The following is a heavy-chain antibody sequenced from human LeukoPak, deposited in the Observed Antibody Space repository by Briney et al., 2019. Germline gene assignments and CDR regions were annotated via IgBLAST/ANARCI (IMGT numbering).Heavy chain of an antibody. CDR1: GGIFSSYT. J-gene: IGHJ5*02. Sequence: ASVKVSCKASGGIFSSYTISWVRQAPGQGLEWMGRIIPILDIANYAQKFQGRVTITADKSTSTAYMELRSLRSDDTAVYYCARYPLVVHNWFDPWGQGTLVTVSS. V-gene: IGHV1-69*02. CDR2: IIPILDIA. D-gene: IGHD2-15*01. CDR3: ARYPLVVHNWFDP.